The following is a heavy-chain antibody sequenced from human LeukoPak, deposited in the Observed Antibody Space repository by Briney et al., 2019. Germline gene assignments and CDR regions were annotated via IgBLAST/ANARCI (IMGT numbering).Heavy chain of an antibody. CDR1: GYTFTSYY. D-gene: IGHD2-15*01. CDR2: INPSGGST. J-gene: IGHJ4*02. V-gene: IGHV1-46*01. CDR3: ARGLPRTRYCSVGICYPYYFDY. Sequence: ASVKVSCKASGYTFTSYYMHWVRQAPGQGLEWMGIINPSGGSTSYAQKFQGRVTMTRDMSTSTVYMELSSLRSEDTAVYYCARGLPRTRYCSVGICYPYYFDYWGQGTLVTVSS.